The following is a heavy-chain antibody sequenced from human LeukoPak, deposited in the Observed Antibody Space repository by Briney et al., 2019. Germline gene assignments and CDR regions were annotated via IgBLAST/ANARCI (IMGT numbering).Heavy chain of an antibody. D-gene: IGHD3-3*01. CDR1: GLTFSSYA. CDR3: AKEEDYDFWSGYYMSGSGGY. V-gene: IGHV3-23*01. Sequence: PGGSLRLSCAASGLTFSSYAMSWVRQAPGKGLEWVSAISGSGGSTYYADSVKGRFTISRDNSKNTLYLQMNSLRAEDTAVYYCAKEEDYDFWSGYYMSGSGGYWGQGTLVTVSS. CDR2: ISGSGGST. J-gene: IGHJ4*02.